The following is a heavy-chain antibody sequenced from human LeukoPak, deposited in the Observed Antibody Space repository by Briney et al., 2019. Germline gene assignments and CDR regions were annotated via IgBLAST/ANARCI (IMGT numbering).Heavy chain of an antibody. V-gene: IGHV3-53*01. D-gene: IGHD6-19*01. Sequence: GGSLRLSCAVSGFIVSSDYMSWVRQAPGKGLEWVSTIYSGGSTYYADSVKGRFTISRDNSKNTLYLQMNSLRAEDTAVYYCARDDDSSMLFDPWGQGTLVTVSS. CDR1: GFIVSSDY. J-gene: IGHJ5*02. CDR2: IYSGGST. CDR3: ARDDDSSMLFDP.